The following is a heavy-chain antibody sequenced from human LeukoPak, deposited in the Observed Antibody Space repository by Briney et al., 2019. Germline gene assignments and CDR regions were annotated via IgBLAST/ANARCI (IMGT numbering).Heavy chain of an antibody. V-gene: IGHV1-69*13. Sequence: SVKVSCKASGGTFSSYAISWVRQAPGQGLEWMGGIIPIFGTANYAQKFQGRVTITADESTSTAYMELSSLRSEDTAVYYCASSTYYYDSSGYKNREFGYWGRGTLVTVSS. CDR3: ASSTYYYDSSGYKNREFGY. CDR1: GGTFSSYA. D-gene: IGHD3-22*01. CDR2: IIPIFGTA. J-gene: IGHJ4*02.